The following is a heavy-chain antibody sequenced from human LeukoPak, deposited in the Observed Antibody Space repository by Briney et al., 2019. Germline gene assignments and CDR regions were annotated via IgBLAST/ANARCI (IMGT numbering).Heavy chain of an antibody. CDR2: IYTSGST. CDR3: AKCYFDY. Sequence: SETLSLTCTVSGGSITSSSYYWSWIRQPAGRGLEWIGRIYTSGSTNYNPSLKSRVTISVDTSKNQFSLKLSSVTAADTAVYYCAKCYFDYRGQGTLVTVSS. V-gene: IGHV4-61*02. CDR1: GGSITSSSYY. J-gene: IGHJ4*02.